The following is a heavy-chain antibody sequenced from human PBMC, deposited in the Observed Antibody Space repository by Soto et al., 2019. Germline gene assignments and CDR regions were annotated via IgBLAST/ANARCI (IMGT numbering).Heavy chain of an antibody. V-gene: IGHV4-34*01. CDR2: INHSGST. J-gene: IGHJ6*02. D-gene: IGHD3-10*01. CDR1: GGSFSGYY. CDR3: ARGFTVRGVMSQYYYYYGMDV. Sequence: SETLSLTCAVYGGSFSGYYWSWIRQPPGKGLEWIGEINHSGSTNYNPSLKSRVTISVDTSKNQFSLKLSSVTAADTAVYYCARGFTVRGVMSQYYYYYGMDVWGQGTTVTVSS.